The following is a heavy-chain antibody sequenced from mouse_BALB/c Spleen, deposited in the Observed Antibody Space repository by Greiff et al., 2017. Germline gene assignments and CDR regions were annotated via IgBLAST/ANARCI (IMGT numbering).Heavy chain of an antibody. CDR2: ISSGGGST. J-gene: IGHJ4*01. V-gene: IGHV5-12-1*01. Sequence: DVMLVESGGGLVKPGGSLKLSCAASGFAFSSYDMSWVRQTPEKRLEWVAYISSGGGSTYYPDTVKGRFTISRDNAKNTLYLQMSSLKSEDTAMYYCARHYYGYDYYAMDYWGQGTSVTVSS. CDR3: ARHYYGYDYYAMDY. CDR1: GFAFSSYD. D-gene: IGHD1-2*01.